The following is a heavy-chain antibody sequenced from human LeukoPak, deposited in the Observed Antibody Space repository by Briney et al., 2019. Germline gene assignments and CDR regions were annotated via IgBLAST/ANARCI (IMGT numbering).Heavy chain of an antibody. Sequence: QPGGSLRLSCAASGFTFSSYAMHWVSQAPGKGLEWVAVISYDGSNKYYADSVKGRFTISRDNSKNMLYLQMNSLRAEDTAVYYFGKISFPAVVVPAREVYWGQGTLVTVS. CDR3: GKISFPAVVVPAREVY. V-gene: IGHV3-30*04. J-gene: IGHJ4*02. D-gene: IGHD2-2*01. CDR2: ISYDGSNK. CDR1: GFTFSSYA.